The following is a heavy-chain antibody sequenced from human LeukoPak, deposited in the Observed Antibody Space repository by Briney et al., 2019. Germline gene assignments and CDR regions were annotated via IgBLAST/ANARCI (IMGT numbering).Heavy chain of an antibody. CDR1: GGTFSSYA. J-gene: IGHJ4*02. D-gene: IGHD3-22*01. Sequence: SVKVSCKASGGTFSSYAISWLQQAPGQGLEWMGGIIPIFGTANYAQKFQGRVTITADESTSTAYMELSSLRSEDTAVYYCARESENMIGPHFDYWGQGTLVTVSS. CDR2: IIPIFGTA. V-gene: IGHV1-69*13. CDR3: ARESENMIGPHFDY.